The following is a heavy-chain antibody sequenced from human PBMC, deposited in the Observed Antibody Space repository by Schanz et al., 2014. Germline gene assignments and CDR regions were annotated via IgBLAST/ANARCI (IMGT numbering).Heavy chain of an antibody. Sequence: QVQLVQSEAEVKKPGSSVKVSCKASGGTFSSYTISWVRQAPGQGLEWMGRIMPLRGIGNNAWKFQDRLTITADKSTFTAYMDVSSLRSDDTAVYYCASSGAGYSSSWDFDYWGQGTLVTVSS. CDR3: ASSGAGYSSSWDFDY. CDR1: GGTFSSYT. V-gene: IGHV1-69*02. CDR2: IMPLRGIG. D-gene: IGHD6-13*01. J-gene: IGHJ4*02.